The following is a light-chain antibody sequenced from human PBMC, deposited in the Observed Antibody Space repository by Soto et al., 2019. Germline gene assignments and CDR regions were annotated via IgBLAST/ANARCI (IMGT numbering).Light chain of an antibody. J-gene: IGKJ4*01. CDR1: QSAGNF. V-gene: IGKV3-11*01. CDR2: DAS. Sequence: EIVMTQSPATLSVSPGETASLSCRASQSAGNFLAWYQQKPGQAPRLLIYDASQRATGVPARFSASGSGTDFTLTISSLEPEDFAIYYCQQREDWPRAFGGGTKVEFK. CDR3: QQREDWPRA.